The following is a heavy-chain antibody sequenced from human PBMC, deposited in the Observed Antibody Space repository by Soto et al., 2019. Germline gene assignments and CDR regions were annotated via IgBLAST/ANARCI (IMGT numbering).Heavy chain of an antibody. V-gene: IGHV3-30-3*01. CDR1: GFTFSSYA. J-gene: IGHJ4*02. D-gene: IGHD3-10*01. CDR3: ARDPMGRYYGSGSYYFDY. Sequence: QVQLVESGGGVVQPGRSLRLSCAASGFTFSSYAMHWVRQAPGKVLEWVAVISYDGSNKYYAVSVKGRFTISRENSKNPLYLHMNSLRAEDTALYYCARDPMGRYYGSGSYYFDYWGQGTLVTVSS. CDR2: ISYDGSNK.